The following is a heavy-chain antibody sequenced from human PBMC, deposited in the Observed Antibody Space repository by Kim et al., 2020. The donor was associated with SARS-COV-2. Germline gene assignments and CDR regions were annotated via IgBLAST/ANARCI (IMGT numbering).Heavy chain of an antibody. CDR1: GGTFSSYA. CDR3: ARGHSSLPTYYGMDV. Sequence: SVKVSCKASGGTFSSYAISWVRQAPGQGLEWMGRIIPILGIANYAQKFQGRVTITADKSTSTAYMELSSLRSEDTAVYYCARGHSSLPTYYGMDVWGQGTTVTVSS. J-gene: IGHJ6*02. CDR2: IIPILGIA. V-gene: IGHV1-69*04. D-gene: IGHD6-13*01.